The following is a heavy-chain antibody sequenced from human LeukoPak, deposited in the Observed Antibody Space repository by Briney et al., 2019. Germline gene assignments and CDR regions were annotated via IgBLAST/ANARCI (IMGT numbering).Heavy chain of an antibody. V-gene: IGHV4-59*01. J-gene: IGHJ2*01. CDR1: GGSISSYY. CDR3: ARAGGYSSGWYSVWYFDL. D-gene: IGHD6-19*01. Sequence: SETLSLTCTVSGGSISSYYWSWIRQPPGKGLEWIGYTYYSGSTNYNPPLKSRVTISVDTSKDQFSLKLSSVTAADTAVYYCARAGGYSSGWYSVWYFDLWGRGTLVTVSS. CDR2: TYYSGST.